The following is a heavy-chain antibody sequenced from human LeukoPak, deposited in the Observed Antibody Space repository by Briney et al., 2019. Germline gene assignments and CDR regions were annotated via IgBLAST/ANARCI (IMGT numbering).Heavy chain of an antibody. J-gene: IGHJ4*02. D-gene: IGHD3-22*01. Sequence: PGGSLRLSCVASGFTFSSYAMSWVRQAPGKGLEWVSTISGSGDNTYYADSVKGRFTISRGNSKNTLYLQMNSLRAEDTAIYYCAKIYRYESSGYYYFDYWGQGTLVTVSS. CDR2: ISGSGDNT. V-gene: IGHV3-23*01. CDR1: GFTFSSYA. CDR3: AKIYRYESSGYYYFDY.